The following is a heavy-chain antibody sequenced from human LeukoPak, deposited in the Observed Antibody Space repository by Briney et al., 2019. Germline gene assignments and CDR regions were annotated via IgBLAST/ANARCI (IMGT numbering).Heavy chain of an antibody. CDR3: ARRGGEISFDY. V-gene: IGHV3-48*01. CDR1: GFTFSSYS. D-gene: IGHD3-16*01. CDR2: INSDSSTV. J-gene: IGHJ4*02. Sequence: HAGGSLRLSCAASGFTFSSYSMKWVRQAPGKGLEWVSYINSDSSTVYYADSVKGRFTISRDNAKNSLYLQMNSLRAEDTAVYYCARRGGEISFDYWGQGTLVTVSS.